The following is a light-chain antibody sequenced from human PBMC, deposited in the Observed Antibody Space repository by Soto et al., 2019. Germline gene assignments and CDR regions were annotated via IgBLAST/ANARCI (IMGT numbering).Light chain of an antibody. CDR3: LQAKSFPYT. Sequence: DIQMTQSPSSVSASVGDRVTITCRASQSIATWLAWYQQKAGRAPKLLIYATSSLQSGVPSRFSGSASGTDFTLTISSLQPEDFATYLCLQAKSFPYTFGQGTKLEIK. V-gene: IGKV1D-12*01. CDR2: ATS. CDR1: QSIATW. J-gene: IGKJ2*01.